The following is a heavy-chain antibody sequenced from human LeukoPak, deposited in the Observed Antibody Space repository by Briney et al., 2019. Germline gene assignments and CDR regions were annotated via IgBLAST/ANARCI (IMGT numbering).Heavy chain of an antibody. CDR1: GGSISSYY. J-gene: IGHJ4*02. D-gene: IGHD3-22*01. CDR2: FYSSGST. V-gene: IGHV4-4*07. CDR3: ARADSSGYGFDY. Sequence: SETLSLTCTVSGGSISSYYWSWIRQPAGKGLEWIGRFYSSGSTNQNPSLKSRVTMSVDMSKNQFSLKLRSVTAADTAMYYCARADSSGYGFDYWGQGTLVTVSS.